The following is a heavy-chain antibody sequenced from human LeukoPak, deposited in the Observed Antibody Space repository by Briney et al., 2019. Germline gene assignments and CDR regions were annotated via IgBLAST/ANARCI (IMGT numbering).Heavy chain of an antibody. V-gene: IGHV1-46*01. D-gene: IGHD3-3*01. J-gene: IGHJ6*02. CDR2: INPSGSST. CDR1: GYTFTSYY. CDR3: ARERITIFGVGYIYYYYYGMDV. Sequence: ASVKVSCKASGYTFTSYYMHWVRQAPGQGLEWMGIINPSGSSTSYAQKFQGRVTMTRDTSTSTVYMELSSLRSEDTAVYYCARERITIFGVGYIYYYYYGMDVWGQGTTVTVSS.